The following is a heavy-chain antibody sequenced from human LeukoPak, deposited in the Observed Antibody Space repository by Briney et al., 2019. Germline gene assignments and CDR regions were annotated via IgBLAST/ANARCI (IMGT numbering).Heavy chain of an antibody. CDR3: ARVTVLVATGTDWFDP. D-gene: IGHD2-8*02. CDR1: GYTFTSYS. CDR2: ISAYNGNT. J-gene: IGHJ5*02. Sequence: ASVKVSCKASGYTFTSYSISWVRQAPGQGPEWMGWISAYNGNTNYAQKLQGRVTMTTDTSTSTAYMELRSLRSDDTAVYYCARVTVLVATGTDWFDPWGQGTLVTVSS. V-gene: IGHV1-18*01.